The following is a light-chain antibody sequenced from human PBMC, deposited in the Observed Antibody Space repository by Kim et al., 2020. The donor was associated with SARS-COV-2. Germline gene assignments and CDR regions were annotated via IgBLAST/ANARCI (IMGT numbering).Light chain of an antibody. V-gene: IGLV3-19*01. J-gene: IGLJ2*01. Sequence: SSELTQDPAVSVALRQTVRITCQGDSLRSYYATWYQQKPGQAPIVVIYGKNNRPSGIPDRFSGSSSGNTTSLTITGTQAGEEADYYCNSRDSNDNVVFGG. CDR3: NSRDSNDNVV. CDR1: SLRSYY. CDR2: GKN.